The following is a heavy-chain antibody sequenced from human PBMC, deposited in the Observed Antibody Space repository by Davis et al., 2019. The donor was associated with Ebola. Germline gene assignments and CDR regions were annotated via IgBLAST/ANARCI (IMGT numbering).Heavy chain of an antibody. CDR3: VRKFDVDLEQTYGMDV. D-gene: IGHD2-2*03. J-gene: IGHJ6*04. V-gene: IGHV3-74*01. CDR1: GFPFSNYW. CDR2: IKSDGSSI. Sequence: HTGGSLRLSCRASGFPFSNYWMHWVRQVPGKGLVWVSRIKSDGSSITYADSVRGRFIISRDNSKDTLFLEMTSLRAEDTAVYYCVRKFDVDLEQTYGMDVWGKGTTVTVSS.